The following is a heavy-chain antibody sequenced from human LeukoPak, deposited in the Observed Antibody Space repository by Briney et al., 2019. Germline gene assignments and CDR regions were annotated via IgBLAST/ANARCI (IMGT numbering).Heavy chain of an antibody. Sequence: SETLSLTCTVSGGSISSSSYYWGWIRQPPGKGLEWIGSIYYSGSTYYNPSLNSRVTISVDTSKNQFSLKLSSVTAADTAVYYCARDGDENCSGGSCYPVGFDYWGQGTLVTVSS. CDR1: GGSISSSSYY. CDR3: ARDGDENCSGGSCYPVGFDY. CDR2: IYYSGST. D-gene: IGHD2-15*01. J-gene: IGHJ4*02. V-gene: IGHV4-39*07.